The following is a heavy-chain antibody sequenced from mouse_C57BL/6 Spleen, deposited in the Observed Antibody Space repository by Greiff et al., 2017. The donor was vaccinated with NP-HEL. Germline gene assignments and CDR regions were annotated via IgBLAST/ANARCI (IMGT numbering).Heavy chain of an antibody. CDR1: GYTFTSYW. CDR2: IDPSDSYT. D-gene: IGHD2-3*01. V-gene: IGHV1-69*01. J-gene: IGHJ3*01. Sequence: QVQLQQPGAELVMPGASVKLSCKASGYTFTSYWMHWVKQRPGQGLEWIGEIDPSDSYTNYNQKFKGKSTLTVDKSSSTAYMQLSSLTSEDSAVYYCARGGYDGYYRVCAYWGQGTLVTVSA. CDR3: ARGGYDGYYRVCAY.